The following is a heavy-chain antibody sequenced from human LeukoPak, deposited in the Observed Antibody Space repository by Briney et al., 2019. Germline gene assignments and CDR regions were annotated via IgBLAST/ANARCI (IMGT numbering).Heavy chain of an antibody. CDR2: INPNTGGT. CDR1: GYTFTGYF. Sequence: ASVTVSCKASGYTFTGYFVHWVRQAPGQGLQWMGWINPNTGGTNYAQKFQGRVTMTRDTSISTAYMELSRLRSDDTAGYYCASGDYGDPPLNYWGQGTLVTASS. J-gene: IGHJ4*02. CDR3: ASGDYGDPPLNY. D-gene: IGHD4/OR15-4a*01. V-gene: IGHV1-2*02.